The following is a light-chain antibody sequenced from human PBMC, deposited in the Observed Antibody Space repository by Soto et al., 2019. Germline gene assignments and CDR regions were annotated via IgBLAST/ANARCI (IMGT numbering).Light chain of an antibody. CDR2: GAS. J-gene: IGKJ4*01. V-gene: IGKV3D-20*02. CDR1: LSVSSSY. Sequence: EIVLTQSPATLSLSPGERVTLSCRASLSVSSSYLAWYQQKPGQPPRLLIYGASSRATGIPDRFSGSGSGTDFTLTISRLEPEDFAVYYCQQRSNWLTFGGGTKVEIK. CDR3: QQRSNWLT.